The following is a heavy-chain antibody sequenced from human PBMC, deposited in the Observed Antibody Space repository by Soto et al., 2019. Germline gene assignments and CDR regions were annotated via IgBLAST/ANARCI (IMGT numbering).Heavy chain of an antibody. CDR3: RRGEDRGEHYHN. J-gene: IGHJ4*02. D-gene: IGHD2-15*01. CDR2: IKPNSGDT. Sequence: QVQLVQSGAEVKKPGASVKVSCKASGYIFNDYYMHWVRQAPGQGLEWMGWIKPNSGDTKCAQKFQDRVTMTRDTSISKAYMELSRLRSDDTAVYYCRRGEDRGEHYHNCGQGHLVIVSS. V-gene: IGHV1-2*02. CDR1: GYIFNDYY.